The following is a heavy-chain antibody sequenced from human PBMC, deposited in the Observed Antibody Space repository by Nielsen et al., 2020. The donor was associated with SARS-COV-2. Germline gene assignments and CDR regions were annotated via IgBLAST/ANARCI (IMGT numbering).Heavy chain of an antibody. D-gene: IGHD3-10*01. CDR2: IYYSGST. Sequence: SETLSLTCTVSGGSISSYYWSWIRQPPGKGLEWIGYIYYSGSTNYNPSLKSRVTISVDTSKNQFSLKLSSVTAADTAVYYCARVYGSGSYYASYYYYYYMDVWGKGTTVTVSS. V-gene: IGHV4-59*01. CDR1: GGSISSYY. J-gene: IGHJ6*03. CDR3: ARVYGSGSYYASYYYYYYMDV.